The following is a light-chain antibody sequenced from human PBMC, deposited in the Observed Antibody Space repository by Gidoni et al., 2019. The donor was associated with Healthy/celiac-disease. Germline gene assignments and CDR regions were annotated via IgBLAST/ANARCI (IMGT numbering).Light chain of an antibody. J-gene: IGLJ2*01. CDR2: EGS. Sequence: QPALTQPAPVSGSPGHPITISCTGTSSDVGSYNLVSWYQQHPGKAPKLMIYEGSKRPSGVSNRFSGSKSGNTASLTISGLQADDEADYYCCSYAGSSTVVFGGGTKLTVL. V-gene: IGLV2-23*01. CDR1: SSDVGSYNL. CDR3: CSYAGSSTVV.